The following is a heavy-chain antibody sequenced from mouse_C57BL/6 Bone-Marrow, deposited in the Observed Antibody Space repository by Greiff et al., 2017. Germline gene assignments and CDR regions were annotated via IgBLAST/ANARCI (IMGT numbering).Heavy chain of an antibody. CDR3: ARHERYYDYEGYFDY. V-gene: IGHV1-62-2*01. Sequence: QVQLQQSGAELVKPGASVKLSCKASGYIFTEYTIHWVKQRSGQGLEWIGWFYPGSGSIKYNERFKDKATLTADKSSNTFYMELSRLTSEDDAVYFCARHERYYDYEGYFDYWGQGTTLTVSS. J-gene: IGHJ2*01. CDR2: FYPGSGSI. D-gene: IGHD2-4*01. CDR1: GYIFTEYT.